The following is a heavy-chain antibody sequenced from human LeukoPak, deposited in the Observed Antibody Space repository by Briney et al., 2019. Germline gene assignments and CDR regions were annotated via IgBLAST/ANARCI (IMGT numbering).Heavy chain of an antibody. J-gene: IGHJ4*02. CDR3: AEYVRNSGTYYSDY. D-gene: IGHD1-26*01. V-gene: IGHV4-59*11. Sequence: SETLSLTCTVSGGFLISHYWTWIRQPPGKELEWIGYVYNSGTTNYNPSLKSRVTISADTSKNQFSLNLYSVTPADTAVYYCAEYVRNSGTYYSDYWGQGTPVTVSS. CDR1: GGFLISHY. CDR2: VYNSGTT.